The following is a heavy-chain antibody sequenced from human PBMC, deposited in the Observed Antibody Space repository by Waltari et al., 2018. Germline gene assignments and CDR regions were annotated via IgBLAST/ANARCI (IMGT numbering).Heavy chain of an antibody. Sequence: QVQLVQSGAEVKKPGASVKVSCKASGYTFTSYYMHWVRQAPGQGLEWMGIINPSGGSTSYAQNFQGRVTMTRDTSTSTVYMELSSLRSEDTAVYYCARGPEGIVATPGDYYYGMDVWGQGTTVTVSS. D-gene: IGHD5-12*01. J-gene: IGHJ6*02. CDR2: INPSGGST. V-gene: IGHV1-46*01. CDR1: GYTFTSYY. CDR3: ARGPEGIVATPGDYYYGMDV.